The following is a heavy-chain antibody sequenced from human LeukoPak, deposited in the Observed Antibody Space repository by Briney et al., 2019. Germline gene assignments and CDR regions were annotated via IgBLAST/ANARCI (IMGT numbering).Heavy chain of an antibody. V-gene: IGHV3-7*01. CDR3: ARDLWSGYYTG. CDR1: GFTFSSYW. Sequence: GGSLRLSCAASGFTFSSYWMSWVRQAPGKGLGWVANIKQDGSEKYYVDSVKGRFTISRDNAKNSLYLQMNSLRAEDMAVYYCARDLWSGYYTGWGQGTLVTVSS. D-gene: IGHD3-3*01. J-gene: IGHJ4*02. CDR2: IKQDGSEK.